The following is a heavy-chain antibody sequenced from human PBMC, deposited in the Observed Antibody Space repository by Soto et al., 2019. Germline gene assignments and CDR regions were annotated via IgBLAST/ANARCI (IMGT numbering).Heavy chain of an antibody. D-gene: IGHD6-13*01. Sequence: SGPTLVKPTQTLTLTCTFSGFSLSTSGVGVGWIRQPPGKALEGLALIYWDDDKRYSPSLKSRLTITKDTSKNQVVLTMTNMDPVDTATYYCAHSDIAAAGNYYYYYGMDVWGQGTTVTVSS. CDR3: AHSDIAAAGNYYYYYGMDV. J-gene: IGHJ6*02. V-gene: IGHV2-5*02. CDR2: IYWDDDK. CDR1: GFSLSTSGVG.